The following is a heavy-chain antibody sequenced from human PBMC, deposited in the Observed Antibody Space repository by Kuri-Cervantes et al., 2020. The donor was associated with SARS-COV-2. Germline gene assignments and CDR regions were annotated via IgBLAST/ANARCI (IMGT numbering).Heavy chain of an antibody. J-gene: IGHJ4*02. Sequence: ESLKISCAVYGGSFSGYYWSWIRQPPGKGLEWIGEINHRGSTNYNPSLKSRVTISVDTSKNQFSLKLSSVTAADTAVYYCARNAPPPSQYCSSTSCYGGYYFDYWGQGTLVTVSS. CDR3: ARNAPPPSQYCSSTSCYGGYYFDY. CDR2: INHRGST. D-gene: IGHD2-2*01. V-gene: IGHV4-34*01. CDR1: GGSFSGYY.